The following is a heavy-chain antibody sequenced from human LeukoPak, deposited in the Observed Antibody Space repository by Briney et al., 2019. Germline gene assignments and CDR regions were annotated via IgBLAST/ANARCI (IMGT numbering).Heavy chain of an antibody. V-gene: IGHV3-66*02. J-gene: IGHJ4*02. D-gene: IGHD3-22*01. CDR1: GFTVSSNY. CDR3: ARAISGYYDY. Sequence: QTGGSLRLSCAASGFTVSSNYMSWVRQAPGKGLEWVSVIYSGGSTYYPDSVKGRFTISRDNSKNTLYLQMNSLRAEDTAVYYCARAISGYYDYWGQGTLVTVSS. CDR2: IYSGGST.